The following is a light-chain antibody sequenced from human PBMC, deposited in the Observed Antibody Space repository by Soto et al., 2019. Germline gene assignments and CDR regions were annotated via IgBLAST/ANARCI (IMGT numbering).Light chain of an antibody. Sequence: ASVGNRVVIACRASKTISTWVAWYQHKTGRAPTLLSYDASILESGVPSRFSGGGSGTEIALSCSNLRRNDLATYDGHQSHACRTIGQGTKVDIK. CDR1: KTISTW. CDR2: DAS. V-gene: IGKV1-5*01. J-gene: IGKJ1*01. CDR3: HQSHACRT.